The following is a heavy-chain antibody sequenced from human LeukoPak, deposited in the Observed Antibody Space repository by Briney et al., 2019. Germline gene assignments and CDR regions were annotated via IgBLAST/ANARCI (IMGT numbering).Heavy chain of an antibody. Sequence: GGSLRLSCAASGFTFSSYAMSWVRQAPGKGLEWVTVISGSGGNTYYADSVKGRFTISRDNSKNTLYLQMNSLRAEDTAIYYCAKDGKGAPVAGTGYFDYWGQGTLVTVSS. J-gene: IGHJ4*02. CDR1: GFTFSSYA. D-gene: IGHD6-19*01. CDR2: ISGSGGNT. CDR3: AKDGKGAPVAGTGYFDY. V-gene: IGHV3-23*01.